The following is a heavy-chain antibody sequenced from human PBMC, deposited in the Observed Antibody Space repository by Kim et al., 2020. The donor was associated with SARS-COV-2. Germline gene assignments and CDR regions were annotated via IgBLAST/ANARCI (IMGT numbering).Heavy chain of an antibody. CDR3: ARDYDQWTRSMADSIVRGGYNMDV. Sequence: ASVKVSCKASGYTFTNHGITWVRQAPGQGLEWMGWINTYNGDTNYAQKFQGRVTMITDTSTNTAYMELRSLRSDDTAVYYCARDYDQWTRSMADSIVRGGYNMDVWGQGTTVTVSS. CDR1: GYTFTNHG. J-gene: IGHJ6*02. CDR2: INTYNGDT. D-gene: IGHD3-10*01. V-gene: IGHV1-18*01.